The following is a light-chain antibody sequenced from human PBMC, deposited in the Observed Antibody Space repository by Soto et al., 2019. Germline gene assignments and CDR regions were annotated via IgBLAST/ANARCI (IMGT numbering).Light chain of an antibody. V-gene: IGLV2-14*01. CDR1: SSDIGGYNY. CDR2: DVG. Sequence: QSVLTQPASVSGSPGQSIAISCTGTSSDIGGYNYVSWYQQHPGKAPKLILYDVGTRPSGVSDRFSGSKSGNTASLTISGLQAEVEADYYCSSYTPGSTLFGTGTKVTVL. J-gene: IGLJ1*01. CDR3: SSYTPGSTL.